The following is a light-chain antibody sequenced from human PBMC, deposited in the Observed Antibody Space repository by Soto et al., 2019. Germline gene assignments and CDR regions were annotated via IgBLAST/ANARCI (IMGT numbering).Light chain of an antibody. CDR2: GAS. CDR1: QSLNSN. Sequence: EIVLTQSPPTLAGSPGEGATVSCSASQSLNSNTAWYQQKPGQAPRLLIYGASTRATGIPARFSGSGSGTEFSLTITSLQSEDFAVYYCQEYNNWTPITFGQGTGLEIK. V-gene: IGKV3-15*01. J-gene: IGKJ5*01. CDR3: QEYNNWTPIT.